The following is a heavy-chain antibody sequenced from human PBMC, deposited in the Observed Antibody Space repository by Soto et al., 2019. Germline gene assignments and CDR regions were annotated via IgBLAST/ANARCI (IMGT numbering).Heavy chain of an antibody. V-gene: IGHV4-61*01. Sequence: PSETLSLTCPVSDGSVSSGSYYWTWMRQPPGKGLEWIGYIYSSGSTLYNPSLKSRVIISADTSMNQFSLKLSSVTAADTAVYYCARDSLALFDSWGQGTLVTVSS. D-gene: IGHD5-12*01. J-gene: IGHJ4*02. CDR1: DGSVSSGSYY. CDR3: ARDSLALFDS. CDR2: IYSSGST.